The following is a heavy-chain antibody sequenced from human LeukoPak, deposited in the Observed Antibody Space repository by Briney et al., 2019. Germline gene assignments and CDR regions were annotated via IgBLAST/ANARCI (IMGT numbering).Heavy chain of an antibody. D-gene: IGHD6-13*01. J-gene: IGHJ4*02. CDR1: GYAFTSYG. CDR2: ISAYNGNT. CDR3: ARCYSSSWQRLDN. Sequence: AASVKVSCKASGYAFTSYGISWVRQAPGQGLEWMGWISAYNGNTNYAQKFQDRVVMTTDRSTSTAYMELRSVRSDDTAVYYCARCYSSSWQRLDNWGQGTLVIVSS. V-gene: IGHV1-18*01.